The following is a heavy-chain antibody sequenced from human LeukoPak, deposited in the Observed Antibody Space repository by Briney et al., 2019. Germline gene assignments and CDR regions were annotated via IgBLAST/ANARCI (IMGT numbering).Heavy chain of an antibody. D-gene: IGHD5-18*01. V-gene: IGHV3-64D*06. Sequence: GGSLRLSCPASGFTFSSYAMHWVRQAPGKGLEYVSAISSNGGSTYYADSVKGRFTISRDNSKNTLYLQMSSLRAEDTAVYYCVKDWVYSYGPVGGYYFDYWGQGTLVTVSS. CDR2: ISSNGGST. CDR1: GFTFSSYA. CDR3: VKDWVYSYGPVGGYYFDY. J-gene: IGHJ4*02.